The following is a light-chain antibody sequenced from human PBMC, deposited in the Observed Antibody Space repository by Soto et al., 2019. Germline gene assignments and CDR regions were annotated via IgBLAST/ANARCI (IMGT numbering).Light chain of an antibody. J-gene: IGLJ2*01. V-gene: IGLV2-14*01. CDR2: EVS. Sequence: QSALTQPASVSGSPGQSITISCTGTSSDVGAYNYVSWYQQHPGKAPKLMIFEVSDRPSGVSNRFSGSKSGNTPSLTISGLQAEDEADYYSSSYTSSNTLVFGGGTKLTVL. CDR1: SSDVGAYNY. CDR3: SSYTSSNTLV.